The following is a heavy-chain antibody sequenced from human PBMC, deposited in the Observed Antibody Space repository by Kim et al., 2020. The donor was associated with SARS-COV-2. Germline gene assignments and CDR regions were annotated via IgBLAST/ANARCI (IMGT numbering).Heavy chain of an antibody. Sequence: SVKVSCKASGGTFSSYAISWVRQAPGQGLEWMGGIIPIFGTANYAQKFQGRVTITADESTSTAYMELSSLRSEDTAVYYCARDRFRDYVWGSYRSPLVGWGQGTLVTVSS. D-gene: IGHD3-16*02. CDR2: IIPIFGTA. CDR1: GGTFSSYA. V-gene: IGHV1-69*13. CDR3: ARDRFRDYVWGSYRSPLVG. J-gene: IGHJ4*02.